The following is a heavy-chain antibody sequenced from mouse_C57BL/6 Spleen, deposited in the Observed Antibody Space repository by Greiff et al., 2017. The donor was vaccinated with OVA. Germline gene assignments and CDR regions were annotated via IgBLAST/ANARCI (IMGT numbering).Heavy chain of an antibody. Sequence: EVQRVESGGGLVQPKGSLKLSCAASGFSFNTYAMNWVRQAPGKGLEWVARIRSKSNNYATYYADSVKDRFTISRDDSESMLYLQMNNLKTEDTAMYYCVGDGYSIFAYWGQGTLVTVSA. CDR2: IRSKSNNYAT. J-gene: IGHJ3*01. D-gene: IGHD2-3*01. CDR1: GFSFNTYA. CDR3: VGDGYSIFAY. V-gene: IGHV10-1*01.